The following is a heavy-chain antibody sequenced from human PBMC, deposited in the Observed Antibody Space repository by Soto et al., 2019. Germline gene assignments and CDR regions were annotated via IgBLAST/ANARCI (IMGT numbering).Heavy chain of an antibody. D-gene: IGHD3-9*01. Sequence: ASVKVSCKTSGNTLTSFYIHWVRQAPGQGLEWVGRLSPTTGGTNYAQHFQGRVTVTWDMSTFTAYMELSSLIYEDTAVYYCARPPGYVTDWYYFDTWGQGTQVTSPQ. V-gene: IGHV1-2*02. CDR1: GNTLTSFY. CDR2: LSPTTGGT. J-gene: IGHJ4*02. CDR3: ARPPGYVTDWYYFDT.